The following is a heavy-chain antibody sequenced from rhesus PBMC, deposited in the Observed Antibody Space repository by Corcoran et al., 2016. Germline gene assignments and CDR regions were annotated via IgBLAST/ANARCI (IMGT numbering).Heavy chain of an antibody. CDR2: IHGNNRPT. V-gene: IGHV4S9*01. D-gene: IGHD2-15*01. CDR3: WAGVVLTAPWYSGSLNGFDY. CDR1: GGSISDYYY. Sequence: QVQLQESGPGLVKPSETLSLTCAVSGGSISDYYYWNWIRKHPVKGLEWIWNIHGNNRPTHHAPSIKMRYTVYKDTSKNLCFLKRSSVASAVTAVNYGWAGVVLTAPWYSGSLNGFDYWGQGVLVTVSS. J-gene: IGHJ4*01.